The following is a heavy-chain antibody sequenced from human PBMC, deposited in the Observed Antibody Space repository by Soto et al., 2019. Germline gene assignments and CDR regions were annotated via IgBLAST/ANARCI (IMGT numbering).Heavy chain of an antibody. CDR1: GGSISSGGYY. CDR3: ARENVYGGRGMDV. Sequence: QVQLQESGPGLVKPSQTLSLTCTVSGGSISSGGYYWSWIRQYPGKGLEWIGYIYYSGSTYYNPSLKSRVTISVDTSKNQFSLKLSSLTAADTSVYYCARENVYGGRGMDVWGQGTTVTVSS. CDR2: IYYSGST. D-gene: IGHD4-17*01. J-gene: IGHJ6*02. V-gene: IGHV4-31*03.